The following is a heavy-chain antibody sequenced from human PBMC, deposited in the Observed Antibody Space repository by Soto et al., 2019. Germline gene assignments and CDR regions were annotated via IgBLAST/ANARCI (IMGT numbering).Heavy chain of an antibody. CDR3: VKDESINWYSGHFRH. CDR1: GFTFDDYA. V-gene: IGHV3-9*01. D-gene: IGHD6-13*01. CDR2: INWNSGSI. J-gene: IGHJ1*01. Sequence: PGGSLRLSCADSGFTFDDYAMHWVRQVPWKGLEWVSGINWNSGSIGYADSVKGRFAISRDNAKNSLHLQMNSLRAEDTAFYYCVKDESINWYSGHFRHWGQGTLVTVSS.